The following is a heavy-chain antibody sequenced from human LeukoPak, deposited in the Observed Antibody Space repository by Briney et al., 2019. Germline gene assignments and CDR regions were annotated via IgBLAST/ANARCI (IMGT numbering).Heavy chain of an antibody. Sequence: SGTLSLTCAVSGDSIGSINWWTWVRLSPEKGLEWIGEIHHSGKTNYNPSLKSRVNISLDKSKNHFSLRVNSVVAADTAIYYCARAPDTAIPYYYMDVWGKGTTVTVSS. CDR1: GDSIGSINW. CDR3: ARAPDTAIPYYYMDV. V-gene: IGHV4-4*02. CDR2: IHHSGKT. D-gene: IGHD5-18*01. J-gene: IGHJ6*03.